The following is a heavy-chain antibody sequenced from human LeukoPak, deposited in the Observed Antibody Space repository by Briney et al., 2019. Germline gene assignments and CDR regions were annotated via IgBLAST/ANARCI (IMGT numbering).Heavy chain of an antibody. CDR3: ARHLGYNYGAFDI. CDR2: IYYSGST. D-gene: IGHD5-24*01. V-gene: IGHV4-39*01. J-gene: IGHJ3*02. CDR1: GGSISSSSYY. Sequence: PSETLSLTCTVSGGSISSSSYYWGWIRQPPGTGLEWIGSIYYSGSTYYNPSLKSRVTISVDTSKNQFSLKLSSVTAADTAVYYCARHLGYNYGAFDIWGQGTMVTVSS.